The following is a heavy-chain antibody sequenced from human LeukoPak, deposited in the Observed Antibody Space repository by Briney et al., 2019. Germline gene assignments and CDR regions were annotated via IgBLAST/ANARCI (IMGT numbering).Heavy chain of an antibody. CDR2: IFHTEKT. J-gene: IGHJ4*02. V-gene: IGHV4-39*01. CDR1: GGSISTGNYW. Sequence: SETLSLTCDVSGGSISTGNYWWGWLRQPPGKGLEWIGIIFHTEKTHDNPSLRGRVSMSVDTSKNQFSLRLSAVTAADTAVYYCARQMGVGVWALDYWGQGALVTVSS. D-gene: IGHD3-16*01. CDR3: ARQMGVGVWALDY.